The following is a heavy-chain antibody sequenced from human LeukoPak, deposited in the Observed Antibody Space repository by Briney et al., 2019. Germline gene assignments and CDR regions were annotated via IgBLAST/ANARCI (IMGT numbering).Heavy chain of an antibody. CDR1: GYTFTSYA. V-gene: IGHV7-4-1*02. CDR2: INTNTGNP. CDR3: ARALLWFGESSGGFDY. J-gene: IGHJ4*02. Sequence: GASVKVSCKASGYTFTSYAMNWVRQAPGQGLEWMGWINTNTGNPTYAQGFTGRFVFSLDTSVSTAYLQISSLKAEDTAVYYCARALLWFGESSGGFDYWGQGTLVTVSS. D-gene: IGHD3-10*01.